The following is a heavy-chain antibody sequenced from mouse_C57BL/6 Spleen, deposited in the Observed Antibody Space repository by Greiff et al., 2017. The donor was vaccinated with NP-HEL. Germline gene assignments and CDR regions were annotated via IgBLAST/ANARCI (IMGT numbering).Heavy chain of an antibody. CDR1: GYSITSGYY. Sequence: EVKLMESGPGLVKPSQSLSLTCSVTGYSITSGYYWNWIRQFPGNKLEWMGYISYDGSNNYNPSLKNRISITRDTSKNQFFLKLNSVTTEDTATYYCARGLGLGDYWGQGTTLTVSS. D-gene: IGHD3-3*01. CDR3: ARGLGLGDY. CDR2: ISYDGSN. V-gene: IGHV3-6*01. J-gene: IGHJ2*01.